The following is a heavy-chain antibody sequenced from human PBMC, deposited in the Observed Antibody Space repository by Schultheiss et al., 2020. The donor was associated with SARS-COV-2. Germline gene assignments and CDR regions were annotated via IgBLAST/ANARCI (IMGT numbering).Heavy chain of an antibody. J-gene: IGHJ3*02. D-gene: IGHD2-15*01. CDR2: IKSKTDGGTT. Sequence: GGSLRLSCAASGFTFSSYGMHWVRQAPGKGLEWVGRIKSKTDGGTTDYAAPVKGRFTISRDDSKNTLYLQMNSLKTEDTAVYYCTTDSRCSGGSCYGDDAFDIWGQGTMVTVSS. V-gene: IGHV3-15*01. CDR3: TTDSRCSGGSCYGDDAFDI. CDR1: GFTFSSYG.